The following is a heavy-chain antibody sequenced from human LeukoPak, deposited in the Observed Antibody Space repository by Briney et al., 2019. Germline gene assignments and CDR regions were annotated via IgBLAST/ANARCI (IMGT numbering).Heavy chain of an antibody. Sequence: GGSLRLSCAASGFTFSSSAMSWVRQAPGKGLEWVSTISNNGGYTYYADSVQGRFTISRDNSKSTLCLQMNSLRAEDTAVCYCAKQLGYCSDGSCYFPYWGQGTLVTVSS. D-gene: IGHD2-15*01. V-gene: IGHV3-23*01. J-gene: IGHJ4*02. CDR1: GFTFSSSA. CDR2: ISNNGGYT. CDR3: AKQLGYCSDGSCYFPY.